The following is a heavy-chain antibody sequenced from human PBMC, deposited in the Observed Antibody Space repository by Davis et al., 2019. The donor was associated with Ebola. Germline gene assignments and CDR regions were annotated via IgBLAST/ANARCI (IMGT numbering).Heavy chain of an antibody. V-gene: IGHV3-15*07. CDR1: GFTFINAW. CDR2: IKSKTDGGTT. D-gene: IGHD5-24*01. Sequence: GESLKISCAASGFTFINAWMNWVRQAPGMGLEWVARIKSKTDGGTTDHAAPVKGRFTISRDDSKNTLYLQMNSLKTEDAAVYYCTAARWLHLRDYWGQGTLVTVSS. J-gene: IGHJ4*02. CDR3: TAARWLHLRDY.